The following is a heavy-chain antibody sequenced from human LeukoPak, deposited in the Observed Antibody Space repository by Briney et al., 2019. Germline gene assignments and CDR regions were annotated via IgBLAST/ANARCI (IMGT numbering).Heavy chain of an antibody. V-gene: IGHV3-23*01. CDR2: ISASGGST. CDR3: VKDRGFLEWLSLFDY. Sequence: PGGSLRLSCAASGFSFNSYAMTWVRQAPGKGLEWVSTISASGGSTYSADSVKGRFTISRGNSKNTLYLQMNSLRAEDTAVYYCVKDRGFLEWLSLFDYWGQGTLVTVSS. CDR1: GFSFNSYA. J-gene: IGHJ4*02. D-gene: IGHD3-3*01.